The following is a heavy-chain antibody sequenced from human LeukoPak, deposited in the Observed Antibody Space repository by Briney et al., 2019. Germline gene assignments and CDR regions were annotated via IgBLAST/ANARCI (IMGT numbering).Heavy chain of an antibody. CDR2: IYSGGST. J-gene: IGHJ3*02. CDR1: GFTVSSNY. Sequence: GGSLRLSCAASGFTVSSNYMSWVRQAPGKGLERVSVIYSGGSTYYADSVKGRFTVSRDNSKNTLYLQMNSLRAEDTAVYYCARVRRWLQLHGGAFDIWGQGTMVTVSS. CDR3: ARVRRWLQLHGGAFDI. D-gene: IGHD5-24*01. V-gene: IGHV3-66*01.